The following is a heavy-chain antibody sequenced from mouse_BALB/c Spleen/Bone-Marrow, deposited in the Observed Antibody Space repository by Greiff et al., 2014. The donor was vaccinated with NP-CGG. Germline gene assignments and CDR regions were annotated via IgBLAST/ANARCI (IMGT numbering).Heavy chain of an antibody. J-gene: IGHJ2*01. V-gene: IGHV5-6-3*01. CDR2: INGNGGST. CDR3: VRGNYGNYVDYFDF. Sequence: EVQLVESGGGLVQPGGSLKLSCAASGFTFSNHGMSWVRQTPDKRLELVATINGNGGSTYYPDSVKGRFTISRDTAKNTLYLQMSSLKSEETAMYYCVRGNYGNYVDYFDFWGQGTTLTVAS. D-gene: IGHD2-1*01. CDR1: GFTFSNHG.